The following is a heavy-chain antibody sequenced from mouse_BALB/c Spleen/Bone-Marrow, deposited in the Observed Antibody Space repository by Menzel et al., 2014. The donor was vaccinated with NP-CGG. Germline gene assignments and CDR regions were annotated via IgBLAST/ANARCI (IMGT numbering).Heavy chain of an antibody. Sequence: VQRVESRAELAKPGASVKMSCKASGYTFTNYWMHWGKQRPGQGLEWIGYIDPNTYYTRYNQKFKDKATLTADKSSSTAYLQLSSLTSEDSAVYYCARYWDAYWGQGTLVTVSA. J-gene: IGHJ3*01. CDR3: ARYWDAY. CDR2: IDPNTYYT. D-gene: IGHD4-1*01. V-gene: IGHV1-7*01. CDR1: GYTFTNYW.